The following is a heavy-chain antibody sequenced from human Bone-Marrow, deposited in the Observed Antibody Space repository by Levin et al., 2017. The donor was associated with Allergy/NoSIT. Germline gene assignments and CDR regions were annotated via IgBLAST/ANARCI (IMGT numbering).Heavy chain of an antibody. CDR1: GFIFSNYA. J-gene: IGHJ4*02. Sequence: PGGSLRLSCAASGFIFSNYAMAWVRQAPGKGLEWVSSISNSGGSTYYAESVKGRFTTSRDNSKNTLFLQMNSLEAEDTAVYYCAKDLHGDFADYFDSWGQGTLVTVSS. CDR2: ISNSGGST. D-gene: IGHD4-17*01. V-gene: IGHV3-23*01. CDR3: AKDLHGDFADYFDS.